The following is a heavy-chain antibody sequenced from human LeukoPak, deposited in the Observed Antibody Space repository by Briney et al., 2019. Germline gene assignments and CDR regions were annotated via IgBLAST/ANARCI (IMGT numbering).Heavy chain of an antibody. CDR3: ATGGSAGLIGAFDI. CDR1: GGSFGGHY. D-gene: IGHD2-15*01. J-gene: IGHJ3*02. Sequence: SETLSLTCAVYGGSFGGHYWSWIRQPPGKGLEWIGEIKHSGSTNYNPSLKSRVTISVDTSKNQFSLKLSSVTAAGTAVYYCATGGSAGLIGAFDIWGQGTMVTVSS. V-gene: IGHV4-34*01. CDR2: IKHSGST.